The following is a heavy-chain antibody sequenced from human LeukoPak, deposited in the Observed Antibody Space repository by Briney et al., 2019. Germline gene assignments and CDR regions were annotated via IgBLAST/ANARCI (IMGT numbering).Heavy chain of an antibody. Sequence: SETLSLTCTVSGGSISSYYWSWIRQPPGKGLEWIGYIYYSGSTIYNPSLKSRVTISVDTSKNQFSLKLSSVTAADTAVYYCARALELRGYSGYDSWIPYYYYYMDVWGKGTTVTVSS. V-gene: IGHV4-59*12. CDR1: GGSISSYY. CDR3: ARALELRGYSGYDSWIPYYYYYMDV. CDR2: IYYSGST. J-gene: IGHJ6*03. D-gene: IGHD5-12*01.